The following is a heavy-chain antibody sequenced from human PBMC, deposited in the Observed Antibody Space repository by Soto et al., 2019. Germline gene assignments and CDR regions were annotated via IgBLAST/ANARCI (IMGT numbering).Heavy chain of an antibody. D-gene: IGHD5-12*01. CDR1: GGSISSGGYS. V-gene: IGHV4-30-2*01. CDR2: IYHSGST. CDR3: AAGGGLPRYY. J-gene: IGHJ4*02. Sequence: QLQLQESGSGLVKPSQTLSLTCAVSGGSISSGGYSWSWIRQPPGKGLEWIGYIYHSGSTSYNPSLKSRDTTSVNRSKTPCSRKLSSVTAADTAVYSCAAGGGLPRYYWGQGTLVTVSS.